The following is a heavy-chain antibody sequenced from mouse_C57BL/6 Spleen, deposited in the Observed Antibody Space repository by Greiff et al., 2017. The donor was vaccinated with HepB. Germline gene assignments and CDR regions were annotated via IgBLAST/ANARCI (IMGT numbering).Heavy chain of an antibody. Sequence: VQLQQSGAELVRPGASVTLSCKASGYTFTDYDMHWVKQTPVHGLEWIGAIDPETGGTAYNQKFKGKAILTADKSSSTAYMELRSLTSEDSAVYYCTRSGWYDGDLFAYWGQGTLVTVSA. CDR2: IDPETGGT. V-gene: IGHV1-15*01. D-gene: IGHD2-3*01. CDR1: GYTFTDYD. CDR3: TRSGWYDGDLFAY. J-gene: IGHJ3*01.